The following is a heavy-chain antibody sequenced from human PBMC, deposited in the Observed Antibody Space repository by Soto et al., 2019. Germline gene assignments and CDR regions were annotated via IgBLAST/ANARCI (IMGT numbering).Heavy chain of an antibody. V-gene: IGHV4-59*12. D-gene: IGHD2-2*01. CDR1: GGSISSYY. CDR3: ARVRGNQLLGWFDP. J-gene: IGHJ5*02. Sequence: PSETLSLTCTVSGGSISSYYWTWIRQPPGKGLEWIGYIYYSGSTNYNPSLKSRVTVSVHTSKNQFSLKLTSVTAADTAVYYCARVRGNQLLGWFDPWGQGTLVTVSS. CDR2: IYYSGST.